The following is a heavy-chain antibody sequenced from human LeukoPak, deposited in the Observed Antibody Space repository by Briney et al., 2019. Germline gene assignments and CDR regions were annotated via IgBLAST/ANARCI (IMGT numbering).Heavy chain of an antibody. V-gene: IGHV3-21*01. CDR1: RFTFSSYS. D-gene: IGHD6-19*01. CDR3: ARFTAVAGFDY. J-gene: IGHJ4*02. Sequence: GGSLRLSCAASRFTFSSYSMNWVRQAPGKGLEWVSSINSSSSYIYYADSVKGRFTISRDNAKNSLYLQMNSLRAEDTAVYYCARFTAVAGFDYWGQGTLVTVSS. CDR2: INSSSSYI.